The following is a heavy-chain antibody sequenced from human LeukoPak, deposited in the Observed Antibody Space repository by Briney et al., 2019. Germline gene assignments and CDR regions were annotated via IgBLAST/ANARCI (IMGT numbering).Heavy chain of an antibody. V-gene: IGHV1-46*01. Sequence: ASVKVSCKASGYTFTSYYMHWVRQAPGQGLEWMGIINPSGGSTSYAQKFQGRVTMTRNTSISTAYMELSSLRSEDTAVYYCASSVVGGSYYGDFDYWGQGTLVTVSS. CDR1: GYTFTSYY. CDR3: ASSVVGGSYYGDFDY. D-gene: IGHD1-26*01. J-gene: IGHJ4*02. CDR2: INPSGGST.